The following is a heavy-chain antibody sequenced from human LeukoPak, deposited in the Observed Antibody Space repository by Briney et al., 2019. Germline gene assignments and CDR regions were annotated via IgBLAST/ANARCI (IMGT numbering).Heavy chain of an antibody. V-gene: IGHV3-72*01. Sequence: PGGSLRLSCAASGFTFSDYFMDWVRQAPGKGLEWVGRIKKKSNRYTTEYAASVKGRFTISRDDSKSSLYLQMNSLKTEDTAVYYCIRDNRGYINWGQGTLVTVSS. D-gene: IGHD3-10*01. CDR3: IRDNRGYIN. J-gene: IGHJ4*02. CDR1: GFTFSDYF. CDR2: IKKKSNRYTT.